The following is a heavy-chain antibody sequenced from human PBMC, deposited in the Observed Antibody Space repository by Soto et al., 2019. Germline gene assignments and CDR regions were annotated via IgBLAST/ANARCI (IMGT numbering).Heavy chain of an antibody. J-gene: IGHJ4*02. Sequence: QLQVQESGPGQVKPSQTLSLTCTVSGGSITSHHYYWGWIRQPPGKGLEWIGSIYSGGNTYYNPSLRSRLTIVVDTAKNLFSVKLNAVTAADSAIYYCGSGPSTTWIDNCGLGTQVSVSS. CDR3: GSGPSTTWIDN. CDR2: IYSGGNT. D-gene: IGHD2-2*01. V-gene: IGHV4-39*01. CDR1: GGSITSHHYY.